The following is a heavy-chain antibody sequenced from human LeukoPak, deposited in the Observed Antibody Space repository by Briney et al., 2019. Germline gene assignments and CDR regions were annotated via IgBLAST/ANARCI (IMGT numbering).Heavy chain of an antibody. CDR3: ARGRAAPSYYYYYYMDV. D-gene: IGHD6-6*01. V-gene: IGHV1-8*03. CDR1: GYTFTSYD. CDR2: MNPNSGNT. Sequence: ASVEVSCKASGYTFTSYDINWVRQATGQGLEWMGWMNPNSGNTGYAQKFQGRVTITRNTSTSTAYMELSSLRSEDTAVYYCARGRAAPSYYYYYYMDVWGKGTTVTVSS. J-gene: IGHJ6*03.